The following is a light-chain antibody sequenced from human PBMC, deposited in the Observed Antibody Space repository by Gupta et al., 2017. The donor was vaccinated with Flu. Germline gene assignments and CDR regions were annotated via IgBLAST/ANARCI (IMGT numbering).Light chain of an antibody. CDR3: QRENNWPRT. J-gene: IGKJ1*01. CDR2: GAS. Sequence: EIVMTQSPATLSVSPGERATLSCRASQSVSSNLAWYQQKPGQAPRLLIYGASTRATGIPARFSGSASGTEFTLTISILQSEDFAVYYCQRENNWPRTFGQGTKVEIK. CDR1: QSVSSN. V-gene: IGKV3-15*01.